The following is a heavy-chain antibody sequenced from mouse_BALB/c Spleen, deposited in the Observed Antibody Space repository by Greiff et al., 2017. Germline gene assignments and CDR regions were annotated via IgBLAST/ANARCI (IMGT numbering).Heavy chain of an antibody. D-gene: IGHD2-3*01. CDR2: ISSGGST. Sequence: EVHLVESGGGLVKPGGSLKLSCAASGFTFSSYAMSWVRQTPEKRLEWVASISSGGSTYYPDSVKGRFTISRDNARNILYLQMSSLRSEDTAMYYCAREEYDGYYAWFAYWGQGTLVTVSA. CDR3: AREEYDGYYAWFAY. CDR1: GFTFSSYA. V-gene: IGHV5-6-5*01. J-gene: IGHJ3*01.